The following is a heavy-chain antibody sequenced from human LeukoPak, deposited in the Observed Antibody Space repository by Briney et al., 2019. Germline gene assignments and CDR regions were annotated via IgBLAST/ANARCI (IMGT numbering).Heavy chain of an antibody. V-gene: IGHV4-59*01. D-gene: IGHD2-15*01. CDR3: ARDYRYCSGGSCYYYYGMDV. Sequence: SETLSLTRTVSGGSISSYYWSWIRQPPGKGLEWIGYIYYSGSTNYNPSLKSRVTISVDTSKNQFSLKLSSVTAADTAVYYCARDYRYCSGGSCYYYYGMDVWGQGTTVTVSS. J-gene: IGHJ6*02. CDR1: GGSISSYY. CDR2: IYYSGST.